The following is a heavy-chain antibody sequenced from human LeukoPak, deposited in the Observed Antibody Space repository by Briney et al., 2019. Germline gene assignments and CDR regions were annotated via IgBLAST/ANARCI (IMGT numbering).Heavy chain of an antibody. J-gene: IGHJ4*02. D-gene: IGHD6-13*01. CDR1: GGSISSGDYY. CDR3: ARDRPGGSSLDY. Sequence: SETLSLTCTVSGGSISSGDYYWSWIRQPPGKSLEWIGYIYYSGSTYYNPSLKSRVTTSVDTSKNQFSLKLSSVTAADTAVYYCARDRPGGSSLDYWGQGILVTVSS. CDR2: IYYSGST. V-gene: IGHV4-30-4*08.